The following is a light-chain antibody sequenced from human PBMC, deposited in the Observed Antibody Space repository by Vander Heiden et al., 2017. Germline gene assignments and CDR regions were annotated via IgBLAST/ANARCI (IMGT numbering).Light chain of an antibody. CDR2: GAS. CDR3: QQYGTSPLT. J-gene: IGKJ4*01. V-gene: IGKV3-20*01. Sequence: EIVLTQSPGTLSLSPGERATLSCRASQSVSSSYLAWYQQKPGQAPRLLIYGASSRATGIAYRFSGSGSGTDFTLTISSLEPEDFAAYYCQQYGTSPLTFGGGTKVEIK. CDR1: QSVSSSY.